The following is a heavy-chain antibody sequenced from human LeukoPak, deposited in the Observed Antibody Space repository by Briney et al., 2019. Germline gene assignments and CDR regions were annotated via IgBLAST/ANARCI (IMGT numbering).Heavy chain of an antibody. CDR1: GFSFSSPW. Sequence: GGSLRLSCAASGFSFSSPWMHWVRQVPGRGLEWVSRINDDETSTTYAESVKGRFTISRDNAKNSLYLQMNSLRAEDTAVYYCARDQHGSGSYSHWGQGTLVTVSS. CDR3: ARDQHGSGSYSH. J-gene: IGHJ4*02. V-gene: IGHV3-74*01. D-gene: IGHD3-10*01. CDR2: INDDETST.